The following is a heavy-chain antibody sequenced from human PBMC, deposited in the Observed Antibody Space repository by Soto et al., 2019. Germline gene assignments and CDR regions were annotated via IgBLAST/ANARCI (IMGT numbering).Heavy chain of an antibody. CDR1: GYTFTSYY. CDR3: ARDLRGTYYYDSSGYRSLAVGH. J-gene: IGHJ1*01. D-gene: IGHD3-22*01. CDR2: INPSGGST. Sequence: ASVKVSCKASGYTFTSYYMHWVRQAPGQGLEWMGIINPSGGSTSYAQKFQGRVTMTRDTSTSTVYMELSSLRSEGTAVYYCARDLRGTYYYDSSGYRSLAVGHWGQGTLVTSPQ. V-gene: IGHV1-46*01.